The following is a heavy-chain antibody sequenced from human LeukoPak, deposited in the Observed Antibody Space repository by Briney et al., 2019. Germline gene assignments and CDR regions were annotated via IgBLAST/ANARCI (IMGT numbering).Heavy chain of an antibody. Sequence: SETLSLTCTVSRGSIVSSDYYWGWIRQSPGRGLEWIGSIYYSGSTNYNPSLKSRVTISVDTSKNQFSLKLSSVTAADTAVYYCARTYYDYVWGSYRFDYWGQGTLVTVSS. CDR3: ARTYYDYVWGSYRFDY. J-gene: IGHJ4*02. V-gene: IGHV4-39*07. D-gene: IGHD3-16*02. CDR1: RGSIVSSDYY. CDR2: IYYSGST.